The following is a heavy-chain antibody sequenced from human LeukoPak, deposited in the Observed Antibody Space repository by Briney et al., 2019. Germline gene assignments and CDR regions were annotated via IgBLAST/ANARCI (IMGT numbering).Heavy chain of an antibody. CDR1: GFTVSSNY. D-gene: IGHD6-13*01. J-gene: IGHJ4*02. CDR2: IYSGGST. CDR3: ARLSVAAAGKSLDDY. Sequence: GGSLRLSCAASGFTVSSNYMSWVRQAPGKGLEWVSVIYSGGSTYYADSVKGRFTISRDNSKNTLYLQMNSLRAEDTAVYYCARLSVAAAGKSLDDYWGQGTLVTVSS. V-gene: IGHV3-53*01.